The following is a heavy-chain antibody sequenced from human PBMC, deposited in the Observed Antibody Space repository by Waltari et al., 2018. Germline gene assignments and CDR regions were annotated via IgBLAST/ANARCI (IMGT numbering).Heavy chain of an antibody. J-gene: IGHJ1*01. Sequence: QLQLQESGPGLVRPSETLSLTCTVSGGSITTTYNWAWLRPPPGKGLEWMGNMQYRGSTFYNPSLMSRVTVSLDTSKNQFSLTLTSVDAADTAVYFCGRIAFGDDGGYFQYWGQGTLVTVSS. CDR1: GGSITTTYN. CDR3: GRIAFGDDGGYFQY. V-gene: IGHV4-39*01. D-gene: IGHD4-17*01. CDR2: MQYRGST.